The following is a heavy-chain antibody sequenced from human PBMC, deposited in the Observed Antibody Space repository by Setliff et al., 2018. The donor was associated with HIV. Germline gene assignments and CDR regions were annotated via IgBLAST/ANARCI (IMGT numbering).Heavy chain of an antibody. CDR1: GGSISSGSYY. J-gene: IGHJ6*03. CDR3: ARLKDYYYYYMDV. Sequence: SETLSLTCTVSGGSISSGSYYWSWIRQPAGKGLEWIGHIYTSGSTNYNPSLKSRVTMSVDTAKNQFSLELSSVTAADTAVYYCARLKDYYYYYMDVWGKGTTVTVSS. CDR2: IYTSGST. V-gene: IGHV4-61*09.